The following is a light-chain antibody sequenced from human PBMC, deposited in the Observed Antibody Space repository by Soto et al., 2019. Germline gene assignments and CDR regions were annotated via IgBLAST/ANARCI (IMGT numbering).Light chain of an antibody. Sequence: EIVMTQSPATLSVSPGERATLSCRASQSVSSNLAWYQQKPGQAPTLLIYGASTRATGIPARFSGSGSGTEFTRTISSLQSEYFALYYCQQYNDWPPMYTFGQGTKREIK. J-gene: IGKJ2*01. CDR2: GAS. CDR1: QSVSSN. V-gene: IGKV3-15*01. CDR3: QQYNDWPPMYT.